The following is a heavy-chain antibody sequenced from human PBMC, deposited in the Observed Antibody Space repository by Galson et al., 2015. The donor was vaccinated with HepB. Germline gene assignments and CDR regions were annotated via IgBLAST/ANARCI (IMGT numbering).Heavy chain of an antibody. CDR2: ISAYKGNT. D-gene: IGHD1-7*01. Sequence: SVKVSCKASGYTFTTYGISWVRQAPGQGLEWMGWISAYKGNTNYAQRFQGRVIMTTDTSTSTAYMDLRSLTSDDTAVYYCARDTVRTGMTGSTTFDYWGQGTLVTVSS. J-gene: IGHJ4*02. CDR3: ARDTVRTGMTGSTTFDY. CDR1: GYTFTTYG. V-gene: IGHV1-18*01.